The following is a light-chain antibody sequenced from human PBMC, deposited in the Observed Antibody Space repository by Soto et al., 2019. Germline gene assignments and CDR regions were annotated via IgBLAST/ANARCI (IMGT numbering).Light chain of an antibody. J-gene: IGLJ2*01. CDR2: LEGSGSY. CDR3: ETWDSNTLVV. V-gene: IGLV4-60*03. CDR1: SGHSSYI. Sequence: QPVLTQSSSASASLGSSVKLTCTLSSGHSSYIIAWHQQQPGKAPRYLMKLEGSGSYNKGSGVPDRVSGSSSGADRYLTISNLQSEDEADYYCETWDSNTLVVFGGGTQLTVL.